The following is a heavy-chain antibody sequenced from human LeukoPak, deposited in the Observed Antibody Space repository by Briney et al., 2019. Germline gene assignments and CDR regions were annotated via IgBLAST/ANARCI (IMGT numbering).Heavy chain of an antibody. CDR1: GGSISSGGYY. CDR2: IYYSGST. Sequence: SETLSLTCTVSGGSISSGGYYWSWICQHPGKGLEWIGYIYYSGSTYYNPSLKSRVTISVDTSKNQFSLKLSSVTAADTAVYYCARALQQDYYYGMDVWGQGTTVTVSS. CDR3: ARALQQDYYYGMDV. J-gene: IGHJ6*02. V-gene: IGHV4-31*03. D-gene: IGHD4-11*01.